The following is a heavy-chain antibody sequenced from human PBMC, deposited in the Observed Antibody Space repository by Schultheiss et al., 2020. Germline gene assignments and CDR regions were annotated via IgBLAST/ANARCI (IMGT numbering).Heavy chain of an antibody. CDR1: GGSISSYY. CDR2: IFYSGST. Sequence: SETLSLTCTVSGGSISSYYWSWIRQPPGKGLEWIGYIFYSGSTNYNPSLKSRVSISVDTSKNQFSLKLSSVTAADTAVYYCAREWEGSGYYGAFDIWGQGTMVTVSS. D-gene: IGHD3-22*01. V-gene: IGHV4-4*08. J-gene: IGHJ3*02. CDR3: AREWEGSGYYGAFDI.